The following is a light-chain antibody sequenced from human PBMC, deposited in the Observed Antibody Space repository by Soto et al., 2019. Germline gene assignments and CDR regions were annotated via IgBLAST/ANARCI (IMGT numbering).Light chain of an antibody. CDR3: HQYGSAPAWT. J-gene: IGKJ1*01. CDR2: DAS. Sequence: EIVLTQSPATLSLSPGERATLSCRASQSVSSYLAWYQQKPGQAPRLLIYDASNRATGIPARFSGSGSGTDFTLTISSLEPEDFAVYYCHQYGSAPAWTFGQGTKVEIK. CDR1: QSVSSY. V-gene: IGKV3-11*01.